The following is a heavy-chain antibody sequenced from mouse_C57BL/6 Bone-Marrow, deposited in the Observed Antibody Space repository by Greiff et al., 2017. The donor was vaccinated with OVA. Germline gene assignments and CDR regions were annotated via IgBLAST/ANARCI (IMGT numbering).Heavy chain of an antibody. CDR1: GFSFNTYA. Sequence: EVKLVESGGGLVQPKGSLKLSCAASGFSFNTYAMNWVRQAPGKGLEWVARIRSKSNNYATYYADSVKDRFTISRDDSESMLYLQMNNLKTEDTAMYYCVRLYYGNYVSYAMDYWGQGTSVTVSS. V-gene: IGHV10-1*01. D-gene: IGHD2-1*01. CDR2: IRSKSNNYAT. J-gene: IGHJ4*01. CDR3: VRLYYGNYVSYAMDY.